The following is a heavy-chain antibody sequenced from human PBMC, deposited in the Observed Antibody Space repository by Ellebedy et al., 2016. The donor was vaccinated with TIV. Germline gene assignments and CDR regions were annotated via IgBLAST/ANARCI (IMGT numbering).Heavy chain of an antibody. J-gene: IGHJ4*02. V-gene: IGHV3-30*02. Sequence: GESLKISCAASGFTFSNYGMHWVRQAPGKGLEWVSFIQYHGTDTYFADSVKGRFTISRDNSKNKLYLHMNSLRAVDTAVYYCAKYPRRRYVVRGTSYYFDFWGQGTLVTVSS. CDR3: AKYPRRRYVVRGTSYYFDF. D-gene: IGHD1-14*01. CDR2: IQYHGTDT. CDR1: GFTFSNYG.